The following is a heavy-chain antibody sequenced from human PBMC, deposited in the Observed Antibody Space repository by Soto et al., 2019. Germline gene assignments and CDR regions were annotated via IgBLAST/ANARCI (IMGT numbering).Heavy chain of an antibody. Sequence: PSETLSLTCTVSGGSINSGDYHWSWIPQRPGQGLEGIVYVYYSGTNNYNPFLKRRVTLSLDKSKNQFSLKINSMTAADTAVYYCARYVIATNNYFDPWGQGTPVTVSS. D-gene: IGHD4-4*01. J-gene: IGHJ5*02. CDR1: GGSINSGDYH. CDR2: VYYSGTN. CDR3: ARYVIATNNYFDP. V-gene: IGHV4-61*08.